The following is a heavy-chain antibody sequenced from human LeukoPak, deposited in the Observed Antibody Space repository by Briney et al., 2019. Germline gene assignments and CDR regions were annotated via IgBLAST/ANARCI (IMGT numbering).Heavy chain of an antibody. J-gene: IGHJ5*02. CDR3: AREHVIRFGFDP. V-gene: IGHV4-61*02. D-gene: IGHD3-10*01. Sequence: PSETLSLTCTVSGGSISSSSYYWGWIRQPAGKGLEWIGRIYTSGSTNYNPSLKSRVTMSVDTSKNQFSLKLSSVTAADTAVYYCAREHVIRFGFDPWGQGTLVTVSS. CDR1: GGSISSSSYY. CDR2: IYTSGST.